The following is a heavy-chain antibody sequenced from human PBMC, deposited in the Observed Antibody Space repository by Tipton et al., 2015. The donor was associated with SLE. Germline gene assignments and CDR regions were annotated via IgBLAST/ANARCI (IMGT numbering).Heavy chain of an antibody. J-gene: IGHJ4*02. CDR1: GGSISSYY. V-gene: IGHV4-59*01. CDR3: ARFGSSGCFDY. CDR2: IYYSGST. Sequence: TLSLTCTVSGGSISSYYWSWIRQPPGKGLEWIGYIYYSGSTNYNPSLKSRVTISVDTSKNQFSLELSSVTAADTAVYYCARFGSSGCFDYWGQGKLVTVSS. D-gene: IGHD6-19*01.